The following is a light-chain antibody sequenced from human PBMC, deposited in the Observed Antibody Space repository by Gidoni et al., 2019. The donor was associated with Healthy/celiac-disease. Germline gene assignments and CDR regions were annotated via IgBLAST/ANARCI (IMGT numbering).Light chain of an antibody. CDR1: QGISNY. J-gene: IGKJ5*01. V-gene: IGKV1-27*01. Sequence: DIQMTQSPSSLSASVGDRVTITCRASQGISNYLAWYQQKPGKVPKLLIYAASTLQSGVPSRFSGSGSGTDFTLTISSLQPEDVATYYCQKYNSAPNTFXXXTRLEIK. CDR3: QKYNSAPNT. CDR2: AAS.